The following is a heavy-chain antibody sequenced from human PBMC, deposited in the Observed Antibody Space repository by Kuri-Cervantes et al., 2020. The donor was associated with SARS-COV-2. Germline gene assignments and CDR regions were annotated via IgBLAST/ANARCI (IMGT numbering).Heavy chain of an antibody. CDR3: ARGHRDSSSESYYSYMDV. CDR1: GGSFSGYY. Sequence: GSLRLSCAVYGGSFSGYYWSWIRQPPGKGLEWIGEINHSGSTNYNPSLKSRVTISVDMSKNQFSLKLSSVTAADTAVYYCARGHRDSSSESYYSYMDVWGKGTTVTVSS. J-gene: IGHJ6*03. V-gene: IGHV4-34*01. D-gene: IGHD6-6*01. CDR2: INHSGST.